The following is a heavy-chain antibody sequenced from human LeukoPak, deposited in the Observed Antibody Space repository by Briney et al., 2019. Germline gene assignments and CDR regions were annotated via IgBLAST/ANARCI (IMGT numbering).Heavy chain of an antibody. V-gene: IGHV4-34*01. Sequence: NTSETLSLTCAVYGGSFSGYYWSWIRQPPGKGLEWIGEINHSGSTNYNPSLKSRVTISVDTSKNQFSLKLSSVTAADTAVYYCARAGGEDYYYYYMDVWGKGTTVTVSS. D-gene: IGHD3-16*01. J-gene: IGHJ6*03. CDR3: ARAGGEDYYYYYMDV. CDR1: GGSFSGYY. CDR2: INHSGST.